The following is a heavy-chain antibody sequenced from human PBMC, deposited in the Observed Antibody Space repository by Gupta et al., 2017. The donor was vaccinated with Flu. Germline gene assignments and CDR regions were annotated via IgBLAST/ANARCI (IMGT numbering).Heavy chain of an antibody. CDR2: ISGSGGST. J-gene: IGHJ5*02. CDR1: GFPFSRYA. D-gene: IGHD1-14*01. V-gene: IGHV3-23*01. Sequence: EVQLLESGGGLVQPGGSLRLSCAASGFPFSRYAMSWVRQAPGKGLEWVSAISGSGGSTYYADSVKGRFTISRDNSKNTLYLQMNSLRAEDTAVYYCAKQVGSRREERRLPWFDPWGQGTLVTVSS. CDR3: AKQVGSRREERRLPWFDP.